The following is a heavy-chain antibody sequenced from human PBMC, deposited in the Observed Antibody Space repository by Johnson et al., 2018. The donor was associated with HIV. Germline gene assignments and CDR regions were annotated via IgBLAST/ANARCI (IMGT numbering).Heavy chain of an antibody. D-gene: IGHD4-23*01. CDR3: ARSRWGSTLVALDI. Sequence: EVQLVESGGGLVQPGGSLRLSCAASGFTVSSNYMSWVRQAPGKGLEWVSVIGTGGDTHYPDYVKGRFTISRENAKNSLYLQMNSLRAGDTAGYYWARSRWGSTLVALDIWGQGSMVTVSS. CDR1: GFTVSSNY. J-gene: IGHJ3*02. V-gene: IGHV3-13*01. CDR2: IGTGGDT.